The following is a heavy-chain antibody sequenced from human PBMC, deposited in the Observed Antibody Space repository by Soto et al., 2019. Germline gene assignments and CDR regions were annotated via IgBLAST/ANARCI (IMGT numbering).Heavy chain of an antibody. J-gene: IGHJ4*02. V-gene: IGHV3-30*18. CDR1: GFTFSSHG. D-gene: IGHD2-8*02. Sequence: QVQLVESGGGVVQPGRSLRLSCAASGFTFSSHGMHWVRQAPGKGLEWAAVISYDGSTKYYADSVKGRFPISRDNSNNTLYLQMNSLSVEDTAVYYCANASSTGGNCFNIDYWGQGILVTVSS. CDR3: ANASSTGGNCFNIDY. CDR2: ISYDGSTK.